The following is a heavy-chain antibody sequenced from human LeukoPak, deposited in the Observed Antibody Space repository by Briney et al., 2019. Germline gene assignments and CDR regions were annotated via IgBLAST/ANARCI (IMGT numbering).Heavy chain of an antibody. J-gene: IGHJ4*02. CDR1: GFTFSSYR. CDR3: ARDANGALGYSFYYFDY. D-gene: IGHD5-18*01. Sequence: GGSLRLSCAASGFTFSSYRMNWVRQATGKGLEWVSSISFSSISYIYYADSVKGRFTISRDTAKNSLFLQMNSLRAEDTAVYYCARDANGALGYSFYYFDYWGQGTLVTVSS. CDR2: ISFSSISYI. V-gene: IGHV3-21*01.